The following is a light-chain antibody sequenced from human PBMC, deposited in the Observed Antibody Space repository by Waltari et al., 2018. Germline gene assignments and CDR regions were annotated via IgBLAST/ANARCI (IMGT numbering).Light chain of an antibody. CDR3: QQYYSTPNT. J-gene: IGKJ2*01. CDR1: QSVLYNSNNKNY. CDR2: WAS. V-gene: IGKV4-1*01. Sequence: DIVMTQSPDSLAVSLGERATINCKSSQSVLYNSNNKNYLAWYQQTPGQPPKLLIYWASTRESGVPDRFSGSGSGTDFTLTISSLQAEDVAVYFCQQYYSTPNTFGQGTKLEIK.